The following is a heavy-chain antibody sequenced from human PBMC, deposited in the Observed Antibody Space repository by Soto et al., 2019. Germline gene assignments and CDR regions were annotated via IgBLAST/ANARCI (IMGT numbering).Heavy chain of an antibody. Sequence: GGSMILSCAASGFTFITYGMNWVRQAPGKGLEWVSYISSSSSTIFYTDSVKGRFTVSRDNAKNSLYLQMNSLRAEDTADYYCARPTYYYDSSGPPAYWGQGTLVTVSS. V-gene: IGHV3-48*01. CDR2: ISSSSSTI. CDR1: GFTFITYG. CDR3: ARPTYYYDSSGPPAY. J-gene: IGHJ4*02. D-gene: IGHD3-22*01.